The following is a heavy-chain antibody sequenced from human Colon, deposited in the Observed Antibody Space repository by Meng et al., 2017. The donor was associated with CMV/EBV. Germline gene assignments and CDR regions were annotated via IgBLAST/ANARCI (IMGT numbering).Heavy chain of an antibody. CDR1: GFNFVNHR. D-gene: IGHD2/OR15-2a*01. J-gene: IGHJ4*02. CDR3: ARARGQLSFDY. V-gene: IGHV3-21*06. Sequence: GGSLRLSCAAFGFNFVNHRMNWVRQAPGKGLEWVATDVGGPSYRYYADSVKGRFTVSRDNANNLLYLQMDSLRVDDMAVYYCARARGQLSFDYWGQGIQVTVSS. CDR2: DVGGPSYR.